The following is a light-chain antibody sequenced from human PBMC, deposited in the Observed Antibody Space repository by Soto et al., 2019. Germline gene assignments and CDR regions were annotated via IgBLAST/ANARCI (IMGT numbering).Light chain of an antibody. CDR3: QQYGSSPLT. CDR2: GAS. J-gene: IGKJ4*01. V-gene: IGKV3-20*01. Sequence: EIVFTPSRGTLSLSPVARGTLSFRSSQSVNSNYLAWYQQKPGQAPRLLIYGASDRATGTADRFSGSGFGTQFTLTISGLEPEDLAVYFCQQYGSSPLTVGGGTKVDIK. CDR1: QSVNSNY.